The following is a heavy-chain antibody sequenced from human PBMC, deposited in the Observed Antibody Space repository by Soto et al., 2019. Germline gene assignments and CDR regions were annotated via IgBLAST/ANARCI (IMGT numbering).Heavy chain of an antibody. V-gene: IGHV4-34*01. D-gene: IGHD6-13*01. CDR1: GGSFSGYY. Sequence: SETLSLTCAVYGGSFSGYYWSWIRQPPGKGLEWIGEINHSGSTNYNPSLKSRVTISVDTSKNQFSLKLSSVTAADTAVYYCARGRVSSSINWFDPWGQGTLVTVSS. CDR2: INHSGST. CDR3: ARGRVSSSINWFDP. J-gene: IGHJ5*02.